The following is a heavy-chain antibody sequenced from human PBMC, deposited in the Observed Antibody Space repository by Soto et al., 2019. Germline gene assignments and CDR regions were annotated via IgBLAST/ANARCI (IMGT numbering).Heavy chain of an antibody. D-gene: IGHD2-21*02. CDR1: GGTFSSYA. Sequence: QVQLVQSGAEVKKPGSSVKVSCKASGGTFSSYAISWVRQAPGQGLEWMGGIIPIFGTANYAQKFQGRVTITAHESTRTAYMELSSLRSEDTAVYYCSRHEGGLAYCGGVCYWCFQHWGQGTLVTVSS. J-gene: IGHJ1*01. V-gene: IGHV1-69*12. CDR3: SRHEGGLAYCGGVCYWCFQH. CDR2: IIPIFGTA.